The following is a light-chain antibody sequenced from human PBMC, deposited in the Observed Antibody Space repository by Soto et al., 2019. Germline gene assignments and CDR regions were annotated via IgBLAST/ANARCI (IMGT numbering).Light chain of an antibody. V-gene: IGLV2-14*01. CDR3: GSYTSDTTWL. CDR2: EVS. J-gene: IGLJ3*02. Sequence: QSALTQPASVSGSPVQSITISCTGTSSDVGGYNYVSWYQQHPGNAPKLMIYEVSNRPSGVSNRFSGSKSGNTASLSISGLQTEDEADYYCGSYTSDTTWLFCGGTKLTVL. CDR1: SSDVGGYNY.